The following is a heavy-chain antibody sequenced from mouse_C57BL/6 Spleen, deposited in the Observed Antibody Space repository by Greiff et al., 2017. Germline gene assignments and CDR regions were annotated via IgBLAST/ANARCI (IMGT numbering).Heavy chain of an antibody. Sequence: EVKLQESGPGLVKPSQSLSLTCSVTGYSITSGYYWNWIRQFPGNKLEWMGYISYDGSNNYNPSLKNRISITRDTSKNQFFLKLNSVTTEDTATYYCASYDYDGWYFDVWGTGTTVTVSS. D-gene: IGHD2-4*01. CDR1: GYSITSGYY. CDR3: ASYDYDGWYFDV. CDR2: ISYDGSN. V-gene: IGHV3-6*01. J-gene: IGHJ1*03.